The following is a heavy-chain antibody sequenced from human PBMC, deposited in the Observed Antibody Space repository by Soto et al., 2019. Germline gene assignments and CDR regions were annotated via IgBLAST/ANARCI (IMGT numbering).Heavy chain of an antibody. Sequence: PGGSLRLSCAASGFTFNSYVMTWVRQAPGEGLEWVSSISRSGRGSAYYADSVKGRFTISRDNSENTLFLQMNNLRDEDTAIYYCARGRYLDSSDYWVANLPFDHWGLGTLVTVSS. CDR1: GFTFNSYV. V-gene: IGHV3-23*01. J-gene: IGHJ4*02. CDR3: ARGRYLDSSDYWVANLPFDH. D-gene: IGHD3-22*01. CDR2: ISRSGRGSA.